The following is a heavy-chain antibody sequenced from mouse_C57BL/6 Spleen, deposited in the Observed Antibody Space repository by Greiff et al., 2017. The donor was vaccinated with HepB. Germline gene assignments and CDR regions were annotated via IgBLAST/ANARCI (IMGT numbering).Heavy chain of an antibody. V-gene: IGHV1-52*01. CDR3: ARSDWDNSFAY. D-gene: IGHD4-1*01. J-gene: IGHJ3*01. CDR1: GYTFTSYW. CDR2: IDPSDSET. Sequence: VQLQQSGAELVRPGSSVKLSCKASGYTFTSYWMHWVKQRPIQGLEWIGNIDPSDSETHYNQKFKDKATLTVDKSSSTAYMQLSSLTSEDSAVYYCARSDWDNSFAYWGQGTLVTVSA.